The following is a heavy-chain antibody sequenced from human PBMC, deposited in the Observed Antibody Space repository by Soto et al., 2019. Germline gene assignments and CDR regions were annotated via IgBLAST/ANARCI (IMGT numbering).Heavy chain of an antibody. J-gene: IGHJ4*02. CDR1: GGSISSYY. CDR2: IYYSGST. Sequence: SETLSLTCTVSGGSISSYYWSWIRQPPGKGLEWIGYIYYSGSTNYNPSLKSRVTISVDTSKNQFSLKLSSVTAADTAVYYCAGRDGYNSGFDYWGQGTLVTAPQ. V-gene: IGHV4-59*01. CDR3: AGRDGYNSGFDY. D-gene: IGHD5-12*01.